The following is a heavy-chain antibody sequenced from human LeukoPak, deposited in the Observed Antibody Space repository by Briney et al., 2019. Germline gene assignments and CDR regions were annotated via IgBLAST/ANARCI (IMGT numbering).Heavy chain of an antibody. Sequence: ASVKVSCKTSGYTFSNFGISWVRQAPGQGLQWMGWISVYNGNTKNAQKVQGRVTMTTDTSTSTAYMELRSLTSDDTAVYYCVRDTIFGVVDPRFDYWGQGTLVTVSS. CDR1: GYTFSNFG. J-gene: IGHJ4*02. V-gene: IGHV1-18*01. CDR3: VRDTIFGVVDPRFDY. CDR2: ISVYNGNT. D-gene: IGHD3-3*01.